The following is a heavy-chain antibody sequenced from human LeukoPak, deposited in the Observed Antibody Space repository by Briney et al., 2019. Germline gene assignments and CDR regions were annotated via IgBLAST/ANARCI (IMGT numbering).Heavy chain of an antibody. Sequence: PGRSLRLSCAASGFTFSSYAMHWVRQAPGKGLEWVAVISYDGSNKYYADSVKGRFTISRDNSKNTLYLQMNSLRAEDTAMYYCARAGSSFNYYYYYGMDVWGQGTTVTVSS. CDR2: ISYDGSNK. J-gene: IGHJ6*02. CDR1: GFTFSSYA. V-gene: IGHV3-30-3*01. D-gene: IGHD6-6*01. CDR3: ARAGSSFNYYYYYGMDV.